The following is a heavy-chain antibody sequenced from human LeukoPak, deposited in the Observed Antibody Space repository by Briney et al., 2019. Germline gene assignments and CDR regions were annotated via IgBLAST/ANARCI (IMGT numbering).Heavy chain of an antibody. J-gene: IGHJ4*02. CDR2: ISSSGGTI. V-gene: IGHV3-11*01. CDR1: GFTFSDYY. Sequence: PGGSLRLSCAASGFTFSDYYMSWIRQAPGKGLEWVSCISSSGGTIYYADSVKGRFTISRDNAKNSLYLQMNSLRAEDTAVYYCARDTRNYYDSSGYASFDYWGQGTLVTVSS. D-gene: IGHD3-22*01. CDR3: ARDTRNYYDSSGYASFDY.